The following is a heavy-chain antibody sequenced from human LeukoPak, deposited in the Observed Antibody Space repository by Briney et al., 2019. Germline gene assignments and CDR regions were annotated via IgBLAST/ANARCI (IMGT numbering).Heavy chain of an antibody. D-gene: IGHD3-22*01. V-gene: IGHV1-8*01. CDR3: ARVFDYSSGYYYYYYGMDV. J-gene: IGHJ6*02. CDR1: GYTFTSYD. CDR2: MNPNSGNT. Sequence: GASVKVSCKASGYTFTSYDTNWVRQATGQGLEWMGWMNPNSGNTGYAQKFQGRVTMTRNTSISTAYMELSSLRSEDTAVYYCARVFDYSSGYYYYYYGMDVWGQGTTVTVSS.